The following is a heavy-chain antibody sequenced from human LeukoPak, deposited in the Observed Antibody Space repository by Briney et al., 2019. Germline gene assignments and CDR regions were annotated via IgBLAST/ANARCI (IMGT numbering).Heavy chain of an antibody. V-gene: IGHV4-39*07. D-gene: IGHD4-23*01. CDR2: IYYSGST. CDR1: GGYISSSSYY. CDR3: ARESIAVGWFDP. J-gene: IGHJ5*02. Sequence: SETLSLTCTVSGGYISSSSYYWGWIRQPPGKGLEWIGSIYYSGSTYYNPSLKSRVTISVDTSKNQFSLKLSSVTAADTAVYYCARESIAVGWFDPWGQGTLVTVSS.